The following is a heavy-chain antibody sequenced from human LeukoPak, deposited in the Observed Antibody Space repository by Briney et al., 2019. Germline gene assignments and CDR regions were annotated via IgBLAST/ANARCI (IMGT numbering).Heavy chain of an antibody. V-gene: IGHV3-21*01. CDR2: ISSSSSYI. CDR1: GFTFSIYS. J-gene: IGHJ4*02. D-gene: IGHD5-12*01. CDR3: ARVSGGGSGGYELDY. Sequence: PGGSLRLSCAASGFTFSIYSMNWVRQAPGKGLEWVSSISSSSSYIYYADSVKGRFTISRDNAKNSLYLQMNSLRAEDTAVYYCARVSGGGSGGYELDYWGQGTLVTVSS.